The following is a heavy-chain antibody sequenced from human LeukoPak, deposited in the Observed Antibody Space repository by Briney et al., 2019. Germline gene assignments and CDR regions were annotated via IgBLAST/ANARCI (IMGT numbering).Heavy chain of an antibody. Sequence: PGGSLRLSCAASGFTFITYAMTWVRQAPGKGLDWVSTISAGGAGTYYADSVKGRFTISRDNSKNTLYLQMNSLRAEDTALYYCARAPEWLIFDYWGQGTLVTVSS. CDR2: ISAGGAGT. V-gene: IGHV3-23*01. D-gene: IGHD6-19*01. J-gene: IGHJ4*02. CDR1: GFTFITYA. CDR3: ARAPEWLIFDY.